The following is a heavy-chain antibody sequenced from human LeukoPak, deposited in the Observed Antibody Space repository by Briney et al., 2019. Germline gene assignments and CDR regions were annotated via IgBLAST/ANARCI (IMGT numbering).Heavy chain of an antibody. D-gene: IGHD6-19*01. J-gene: IGHJ2*01. CDR1: GYTFTSYG. CDR3: ARVRAVAEDWYFDL. Sequence: ASVKVSCKASGYTFTSYGISWVRQAPGQGLEWMGWISAYNSNTNYAQKLQGRVTMTTDTSTSTAYMELRSLRSDDTAVYYCARVRAVAEDWYFDLWGRSTLVTVSS. V-gene: IGHV1-18*04. CDR2: ISAYNSNT.